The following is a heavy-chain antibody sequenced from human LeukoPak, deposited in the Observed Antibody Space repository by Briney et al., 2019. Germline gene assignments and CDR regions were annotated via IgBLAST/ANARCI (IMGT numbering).Heavy chain of an antibody. CDR2: IYHSGST. CDR3: ARPRPERNIYYYGSGSYYTPYYMDV. Sequence: TSETLSLTCAVSGGSISSSNWWSWVRQPPGKGLEGIGEIYHSGSTNYNPSLKSRVTISVDTSKNQFSLKLSSVTAADTAVYYCARPRPERNIYYYGSGSYYTPYYMDVWGKGTTVTISS. V-gene: IGHV4-4*02. J-gene: IGHJ6*03. CDR1: GGSISSSNW. D-gene: IGHD3-10*01.